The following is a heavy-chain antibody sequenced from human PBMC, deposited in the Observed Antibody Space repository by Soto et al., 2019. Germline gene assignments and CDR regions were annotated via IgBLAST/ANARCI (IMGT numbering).Heavy chain of an antibody. D-gene: IGHD3-3*01. CDR2: IYYSGST. CDR1: GGSISSGDYY. CDR3: ARAPTAIFQGTNWFDP. J-gene: IGHJ5*02. V-gene: IGHV4-30-4*01. Sequence: QVQLQESGPGLVKPSQTLSLTCTVSGGSISSGDYYWSWIRQPPGKGLEWIGYIYYSGSTYYNPSRKSRVTISVDTSKNQFSLKLSSVTAADTAVYYCARAPTAIFQGTNWFDPWGQGTLVTVSS.